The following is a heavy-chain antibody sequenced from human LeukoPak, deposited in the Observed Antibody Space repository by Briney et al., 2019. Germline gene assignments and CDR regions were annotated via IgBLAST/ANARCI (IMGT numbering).Heavy chain of an antibody. V-gene: IGHV3-21*01. J-gene: IGHJ4*02. D-gene: IGHD5-18*01. CDR3: ARERGTIQLWYYFDY. CDR2: ISSSSYI. CDR1: GFTFSSYS. Sequence: GGSLRLSCAASGFTFSSYSMNWVRQAPGKGLEWVSSISSSSYIYYADSVKGRFTISRDNAKNSLYLQMNSLRAEDTAVYYCARERGTIQLWYYFDYWGQGTLVTVSS.